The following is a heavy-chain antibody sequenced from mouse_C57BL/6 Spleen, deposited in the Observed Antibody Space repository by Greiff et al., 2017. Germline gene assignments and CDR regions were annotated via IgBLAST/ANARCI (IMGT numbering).Heavy chain of an antibody. CDR3: ARGYGSSYFDY. Sequence: VQLQQSGAELARPGASVQLSCKASGYTFTSYGISWVKQRTGQGLEWIGEIYPRSGNTYYNEKFKGKATLTADKSSSTAYMELRRLTSEDSAVYFCARGYGSSYFDYWGQGTTLTVSS. CDR1: GYTFTSYG. J-gene: IGHJ2*01. CDR2: IYPRSGNT. D-gene: IGHD1-1*01. V-gene: IGHV1-81*01.